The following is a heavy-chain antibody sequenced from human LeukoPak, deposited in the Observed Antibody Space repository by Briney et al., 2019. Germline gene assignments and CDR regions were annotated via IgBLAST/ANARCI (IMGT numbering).Heavy chain of an antibody. V-gene: IGHV4-59*01. J-gene: IGHJ3*02. Sequence: TSETLSLTCTVSGGSISSYYWSWIRQPPGKGLEWIGYIYYSGSTNYNPSLKSRVTISVDTSKNQFSLKLSSVTAADTAVYYCARDKTPTYYYDSSGYYFTSHAFDIWGQGTMVTVSS. CDR2: IYYSGST. CDR3: ARDKTPTYYYDSSGYYFTSHAFDI. D-gene: IGHD3-22*01. CDR1: GGSISSYY.